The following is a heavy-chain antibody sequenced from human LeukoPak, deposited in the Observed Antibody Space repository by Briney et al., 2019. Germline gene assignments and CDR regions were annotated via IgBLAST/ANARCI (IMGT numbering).Heavy chain of an antibody. Sequence: PSETLSLTCAVYGGSFSGYYWSWIRQPPGKGLEWIGEINHSASTNYNPSLKSRVTISVDTSKNQFSLKLSSGTAADTAVYYCARGRRQLYYGSENKFDYWGQGTLVTVSS. D-gene: IGHD3-10*01. CDR3: ARGRRQLYYGSENKFDY. J-gene: IGHJ4*02. V-gene: IGHV4-34*01. CDR2: INHSAST. CDR1: GGSFSGYY.